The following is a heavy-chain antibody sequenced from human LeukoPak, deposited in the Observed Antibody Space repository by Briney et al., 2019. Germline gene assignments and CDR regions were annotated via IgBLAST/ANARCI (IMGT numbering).Heavy chain of an antibody. Sequence: GESLKISCKGSGYSFTNYLIGWVRQMPGKGLEWMGIIYPGDSDTRYSPSFQGQVTISADKSISTAYLQWSSLKASDTAMYYCARLLEGYYDSSGYFDYWGQGTLVTVSS. J-gene: IGHJ4*02. CDR3: ARLLEGYYDSSGYFDY. CDR1: GYSFTNYL. CDR2: IYPGDSDT. V-gene: IGHV5-51*01. D-gene: IGHD3-22*01.